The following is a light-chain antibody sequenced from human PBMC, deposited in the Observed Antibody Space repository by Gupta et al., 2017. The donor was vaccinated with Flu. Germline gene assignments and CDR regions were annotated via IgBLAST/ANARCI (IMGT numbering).Light chain of an antibody. Sequence: EIVLMQYPATPSVSPGERATLSCRASQTISNHLAWYQQKPGQAPRLLIYGASTRATGIPARVSGSGSETDFTLTITSLQSEDSAVYYCQQYDNWWYTFGQGTKLEIK. CDR1: QTISNH. V-gene: IGKV3-15*01. J-gene: IGKJ2*01. CDR2: GAS. CDR3: QQYDNWWYT.